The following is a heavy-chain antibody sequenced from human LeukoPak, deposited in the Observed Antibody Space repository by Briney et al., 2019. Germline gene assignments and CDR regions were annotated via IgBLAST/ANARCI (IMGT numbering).Heavy chain of an antibody. CDR1: GFTFSSYS. CDR3: ARGSRDDYGDYSPNLIDY. J-gene: IGHJ4*02. CDR2: ISSSSSYL. V-gene: IGHV3-21*01. D-gene: IGHD4-17*01. Sequence: GGSLRLSCAASGFTFSSYSMNWVRQAPGKGLEWVSSISSSSSYLYYADSVKGRFTISRDNAKNSLYLQMNSLRAEDTAVYYCARGSRDDYGDYSPNLIDYWGQGTLVTVSS.